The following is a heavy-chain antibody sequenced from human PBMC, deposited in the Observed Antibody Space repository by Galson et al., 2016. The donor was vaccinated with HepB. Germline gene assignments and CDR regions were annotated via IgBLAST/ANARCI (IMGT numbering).Heavy chain of an antibody. J-gene: IGHJ4*02. Sequence: SLRLSCAASGFKLSHYAMHWVRQGPAKGLEWVAGIRWAGPTIAYAASVRGRFTISRDNADNSLPLQMNSLSGDDTALYDCAKDGSYSGNLHGCFDYWGQGTLVTVSS. V-gene: IGHV3-9*01. CDR1: GFKLSHYA. D-gene: IGHD5-12*01. CDR2: IRWAGPTI. CDR3: AKDGSYSGNLHGCFDY.